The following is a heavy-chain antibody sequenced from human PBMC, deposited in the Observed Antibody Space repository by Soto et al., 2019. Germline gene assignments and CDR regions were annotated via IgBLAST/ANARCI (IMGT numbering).Heavy chain of an antibody. J-gene: IGHJ5*02. D-gene: IGHD4-17*01. Sequence: PSETLSLTCAVAGGSISSSNWWSWVRQPPGKGLEWIGEIYHSGSTNYNPSLKSRVTISVDKSKNQFSLKLSSVTAADTAVYYCARAVYGDYDNWFDPWGQGTLVTVSS. V-gene: IGHV4-4*02. CDR1: GGSISSSNW. CDR3: ARAVYGDYDNWFDP. CDR2: IYHSGST.